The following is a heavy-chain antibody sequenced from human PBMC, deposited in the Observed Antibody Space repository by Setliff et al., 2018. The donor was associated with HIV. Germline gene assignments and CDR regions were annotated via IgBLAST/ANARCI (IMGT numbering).Heavy chain of an antibody. V-gene: IGHV1-46*01. CDR1: GYTFTRYY. CDR2: INPSGGST. CDR3: ARVYYGSGWGIRDAFDI. Sequence: ASVKVSCKASGYTFTRYYMHWVRQAPGQGLEWMGIINPSGGSTSYSQKFQGRATMTRDTSTTTVYMELSSLRFEDTAVYYCARVYYGSGWGIRDAFDIWGQGTMVTVSS. J-gene: IGHJ3*02. D-gene: IGHD3-10*01.